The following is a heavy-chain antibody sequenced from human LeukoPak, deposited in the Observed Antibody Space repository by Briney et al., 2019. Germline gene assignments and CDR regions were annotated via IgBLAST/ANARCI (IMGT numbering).Heavy chain of an antibody. J-gene: IGHJ5*02. CDR2: IYYIGST. CDR3: ARVENYGSGSSEYWFDP. CDR1: GGSVSSYY. V-gene: IGHV4-59*02. D-gene: IGHD3-10*01. Sequence: PSETLSLTCTVSGGSVSSYYWSWLRQPPGKGLEWIGYIYYIGSTNYNPSLKRRVNISVETSKNQFSLHLSSLTAADTAVYYCARVENYGSGSSEYWFDPWGQGTLVTVSS.